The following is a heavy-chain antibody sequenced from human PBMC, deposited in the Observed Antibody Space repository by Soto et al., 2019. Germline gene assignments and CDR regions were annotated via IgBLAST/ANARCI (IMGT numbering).Heavy chain of an antibody. CDR2: INPIFGTA. D-gene: IGHD2-2*02. V-gene: IGHV1-69*06. CDR3: ARTLDIVVVPAAIRYYYYGMDV. Sequence: QVQLVQSGAEVKKPGSSVKVSCKASGGTFSSYAISWVRQAPGQGLEWMGGINPIFGTANYAQKFQGRVTITADKSTSTAYMELSSLRSEDTAVYYCARTLDIVVVPAAIRYYYYGMDVWGQGTTVTVSS. J-gene: IGHJ6*02. CDR1: GGTFSSYA.